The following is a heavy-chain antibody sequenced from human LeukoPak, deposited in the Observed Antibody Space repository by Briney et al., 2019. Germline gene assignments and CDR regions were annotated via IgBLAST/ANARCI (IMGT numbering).Heavy chain of an antibody. J-gene: IGHJ4*02. Sequence: SETLSLTCAVSGYSITSGYYWGWIRQPPGKGLEWIASIYYSGSTYYNPSLKSRVIISVDTSKNQFSLKLSSVTAADTAVYYCARAGLNYYGSGRCPFAYWGQGTLVTVSS. CDR2: IYYSGST. CDR1: GYSITSGYY. CDR3: ARAGLNYYGSGRCPFAY. D-gene: IGHD3-10*01. V-gene: IGHV4-38-2*01.